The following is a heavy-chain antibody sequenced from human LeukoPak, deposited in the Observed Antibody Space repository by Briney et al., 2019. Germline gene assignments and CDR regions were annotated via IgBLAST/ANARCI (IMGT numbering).Heavy chain of an antibody. CDR2: INPNSGGT. Sequence: ASVKVSCKASGYTFTGYYMHWVRQAPGQGLEWMGWINPNSGGTNYAQKFQGRVTMTRDTSISTAYMELSRLRSDDTAVYYCARGRRIAARSPPNWFDPWGQGTLVTVSS. V-gene: IGHV1-2*02. J-gene: IGHJ5*02. D-gene: IGHD6-6*01. CDR3: ARGRRIAARSPPNWFDP. CDR1: GYTFTGYY.